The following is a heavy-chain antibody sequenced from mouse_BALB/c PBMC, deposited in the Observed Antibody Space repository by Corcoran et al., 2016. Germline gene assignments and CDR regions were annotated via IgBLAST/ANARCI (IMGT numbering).Heavy chain of an antibody. V-gene: IGHV1-26*01. J-gene: IGHJ2*01. CDR1: GYSFTGYY. D-gene: IGHD1-1*01. Sequence: EVQLQQYGPELVNPGAAVKISCKASGYSFTGYYMHWVKQSHVKSLAWIGRINPYNGATSYNQNFKDKASLTVDKSSSTAYMELHSRTSEDSAVYYCARGALLRYFDYWGQGTTLTVSS. CDR2: INPYNGAT. CDR3: ARGALLRYFDY.